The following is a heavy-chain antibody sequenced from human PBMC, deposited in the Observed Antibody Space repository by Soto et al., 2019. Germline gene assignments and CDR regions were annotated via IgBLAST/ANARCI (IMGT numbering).Heavy chain of an antibody. Sequence: PSETLSLTCTVSGGSISSSSYYWGWIRQPPGKGLEWIGSIYYSGSTYYNPSLKSRVTISVDTSKNQFSLKLSSVTAADTAVYYCARQVEGSSTIIDYRGQGTLVTVSS. D-gene: IGHD6-13*01. CDR1: GGSISSSSYY. J-gene: IGHJ4*02. V-gene: IGHV4-39*01. CDR3: ARQVEGSSTIIDY. CDR2: IYYSGST.